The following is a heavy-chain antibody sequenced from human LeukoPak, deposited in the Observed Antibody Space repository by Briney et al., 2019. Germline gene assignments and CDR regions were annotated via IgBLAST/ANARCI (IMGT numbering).Heavy chain of an antibody. CDR3: ARARGSSSWYRYYYYYYMDV. CDR1: GYTFTSYG. D-gene: IGHD6-13*01. V-gene: IGHV1-18*01. J-gene: IGHJ6*03. CDR2: ISAYNGNT. Sequence: GASVKVSCKASGYTFTSYGISWVRQAPGQGLEWMGWISAYNGNTNYAQKLQGRVTMTTDTSTSTAYMELRSLRSDDTAVYYCARARGSSSWYRYYYYYYMDVWGKGTTVTISS.